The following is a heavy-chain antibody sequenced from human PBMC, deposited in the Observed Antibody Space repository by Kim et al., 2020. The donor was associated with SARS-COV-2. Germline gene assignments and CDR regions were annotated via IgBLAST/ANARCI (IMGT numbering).Heavy chain of an antibody. CDR1: GFTFSNYW. Sequence: GGSLRLSCAASGFTFSNYWLSWVRQAPGKGLEWVANIKEDGSEKSHVDSVKGRFTISRDNAKNSLYLQMNSLGAEDTALYYCVRDTPGYSHDYWGQGTL. CDR3: VRDTPGYSHDY. D-gene: IGHD5-18*01. V-gene: IGHV3-7*01. CDR2: IKEDGSEK. J-gene: IGHJ4*02.